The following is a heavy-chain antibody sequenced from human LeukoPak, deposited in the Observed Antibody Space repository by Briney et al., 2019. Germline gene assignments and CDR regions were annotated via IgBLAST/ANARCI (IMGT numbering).Heavy chain of an antibody. D-gene: IGHD4-17*01. V-gene: IGHV3-30*02. Sequence: PGGSLRLSCAASGFTFSSYGMHWVHQAPLMGQERVAFVRFDGSNKYYAHSVKGRFTISRDNCKNKLYLEMNSLRPEDAGVYYCAKEGRHYGENNYWGQGTLVTVSS. CDR1: GFTFSSYG. CDR2: VRFDGSNK. J-gene: IGHJ4*02. CDR3: AKEGRHYGENNY.